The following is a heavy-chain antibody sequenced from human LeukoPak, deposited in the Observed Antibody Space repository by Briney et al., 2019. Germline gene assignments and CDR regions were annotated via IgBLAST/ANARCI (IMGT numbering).Heavy chain of an antibody. Sequence: GGSLRLSCTASEFTFGDYAISWVRQAPGKGLEWVSYVSSSGSTIYYADSVKGRFTISRDNAKNSLYLQMNSLRAEDTAVYYCARQTTVTTIDYWGQGTLVTVSS. J-gene: IGHJ4*02. CDR2: VSSSGSTI. V-gene: IGHV3-11*04. D-gene: IGHD4-17*01. CDR1: EFTFGDYA. CDR3: ARQTTVTTIDY.